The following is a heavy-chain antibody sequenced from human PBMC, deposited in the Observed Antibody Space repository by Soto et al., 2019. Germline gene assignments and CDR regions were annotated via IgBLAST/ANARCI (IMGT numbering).Heavy chain of an antibody. CDR3: SRIRLGDDYWSSYYTGVSFDF. V-gene: IGHV1-46*01. J-gene: IGHJ4*02. CDR2: INPSVGST. D-gene: IGHD3-3*01. CDR1: GYTFSSYD. Sequence: ASVKVSCKAAGYTFSSYDMHWVRQASGQGLEWMGLINPSVGSTTYAQKFQGRVTMTRDTSTSTVYMELSSLRSEDTAVYYCSRIRLGDDYWSSYYTGVSFDFWGQGTLVTVSS.